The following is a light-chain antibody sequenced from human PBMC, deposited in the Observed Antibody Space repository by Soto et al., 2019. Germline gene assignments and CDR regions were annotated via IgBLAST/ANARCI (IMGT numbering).Light chain of an antibody. CDR3: QQYANSPIT. J-gene: IGKJ5*01. CDR1: QTVSSNF. V-gene: IGKV3-20*01. Sequence: LFLTQSPCTLSLSQLESATLSFRASQTVSSNFLAWYQQKPGQAPRLLIYGVSSRASGIPDRFFGSGSGTDFTLTINRLEPEDFAVYYCQQYANSPITFGQGTRLEI. CDR2: GVS.